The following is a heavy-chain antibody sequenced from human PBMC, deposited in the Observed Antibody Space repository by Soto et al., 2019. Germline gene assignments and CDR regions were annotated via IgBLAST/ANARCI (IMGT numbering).Heavy chain of an antibody. CDR2: IYYSRSP. Sequence: SETLSLTCTVSGDSVSTYYWSWIRQPPGKGLEWIGYIYYSRSPSYNPSLKSRVTMSLDTSKNQLSLKLSSVTAADTAVYYCARGEHTSAGWENWFDPWGQGTLVT. CDR1: GDSVSTYY. J-gene: IGHJ5*02. V-gene: IGHV4-59*02. D-gene: IGHD1-26*01. CDR3: ARGEHTSAGWENWFDP.